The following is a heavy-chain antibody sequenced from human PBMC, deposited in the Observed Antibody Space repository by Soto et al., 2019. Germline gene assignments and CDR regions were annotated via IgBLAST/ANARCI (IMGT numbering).Heavy chain of an antibody. D-gene: IGHD2-2*01. CDR1: GGSISSGGYY. V-gene: IGHV4-31*03. Sequence: SETLSLTCTVYGGSISSGGYYWSWIRQHPGKGLEWIGYIYYSGSTYYNPSLKSRVTISVDTSKNQFSLKLSSVTAADTAVYYCARGNSIVVVPAAQEGSYYYYEEDWGKGTTVTVSS. CDR3: ARGNSIVVVPAAQEGSYYYYEED. CDR2: IYYSGST. J-gene: IGHJ6*03.